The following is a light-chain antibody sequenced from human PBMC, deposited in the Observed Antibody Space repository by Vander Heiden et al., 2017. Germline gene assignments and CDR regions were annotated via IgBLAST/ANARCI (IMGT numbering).Light chain of an antibody. V-gene: IGKV3-11*02. Sequence: EIVLPQSPATLPLSPGERATLSCSASQSVSSYLAWYQQKPGQAPRLLIYDASNRATGVPARFSGSGSERDFTLTISSLEPEDFAIYYCQQRSNWPAAFGGGTMVEIK. J-gene: IGKJ4*01. CDR2: DAS. CDR3: QQRSNWPAA. CDR1: QSVSSY.